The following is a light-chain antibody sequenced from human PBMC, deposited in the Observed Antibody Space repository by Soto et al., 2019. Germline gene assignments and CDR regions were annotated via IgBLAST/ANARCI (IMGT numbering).Light chain of an antibody. CDR1: SSDVGGYNY. V-gene: IGLV2-14*01. CDR2: DVS. CDR3: SSYTSTNTLV. J-gene: IGLJ1*01. Sequence: QSVLTQPASVSGSPGQSITIPCTGTSSDVGGYNYVTWYQQHPGKAPKLMIYDVSNRPSGVSNRFSGSKSGNTASLTISGLQVEDEADYYCSSYTSTNTLVFGTGTKVTVL.